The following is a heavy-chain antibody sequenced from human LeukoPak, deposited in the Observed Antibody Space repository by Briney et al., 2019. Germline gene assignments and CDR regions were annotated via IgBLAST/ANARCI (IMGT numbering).Heavy chain of an antibody. V-gene: IGHV1-69*02. CDR1: GYTFTGYY. J-gene: IGHJ4*02. CDR2: IIPILGIA. Sequence: ASLKVSCKASGYTFTGYYMHWVRQAPGQGLEWMGRIIPILGIANYAQKFQGRVTITADKSTSTAYMELSSLRSEDTAVYYCARRRDFIDYWGQGTLVTVSS. CDR3: ARRRDFIDY. D-gene: IGHD3/OR15-3a*01.